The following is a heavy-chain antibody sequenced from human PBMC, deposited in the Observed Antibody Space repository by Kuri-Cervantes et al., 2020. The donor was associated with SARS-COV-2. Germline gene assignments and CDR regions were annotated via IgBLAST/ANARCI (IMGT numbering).Heavy chain of an antibody. Sequence: GGSLRLSCAASGFTFTAYAMSWVRQAPGRGLEWVSSIGRDGHTFYADSVRGRFTISRDDSKNTLFLQMSSLRIEDTAVYYCANPGRNDAFDIWGQGTMVTVSS. J-gene: IGHJ3*02. CDR3: ANPGRNDAFDI. D-gene: IGHD2-8*02. CDR1: GFTFTAYA. V-gene: IGHV3-23*01. CDR2: IGRDGHT.